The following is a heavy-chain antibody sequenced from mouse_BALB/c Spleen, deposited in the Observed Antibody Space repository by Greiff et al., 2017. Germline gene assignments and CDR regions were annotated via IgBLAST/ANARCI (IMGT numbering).Heavy chain of an antibody. Sequence: EVQLQQSGTVLARPGASVKMSCKASGYSFTSYWMHWVKQRPGQGLEWIGAIYPGNSDTSYNQKFKGKAKLTAVTSASTAYMELSSLTNEDSAVYYCTRGGSSSAWFAYWGQGTLVTVSA. J-gene: IGHJ3*01. V-gene: IGHV1-5*01. CDR2: IYPGNSDT. D-gene: IGHD1-1*01. CDR3: TRGGSSSAWFAY. CDR1: GYSFTSYW.